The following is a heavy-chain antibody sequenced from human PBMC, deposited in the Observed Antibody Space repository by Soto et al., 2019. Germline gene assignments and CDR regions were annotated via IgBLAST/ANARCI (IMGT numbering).Heavy chain of an antibody. D-gene: IGHD4-4*01. J-gene: IGHJ5*02. CDR1: GGTFSSYA. CDR2: IIPIFGTA. V-gene: IGHV1-69*13. Sequence: SVKVSCKASGGTFSSYAISWVRQAPGQGLEWMGGIIPIFGTANYAQKFQGRVTITADESTSTAYMELSSLRSEDTAVYYCARERYSNYPNWFDPWGQGTLVTVSS. CDR3: ARERYSNYPNWFDP.